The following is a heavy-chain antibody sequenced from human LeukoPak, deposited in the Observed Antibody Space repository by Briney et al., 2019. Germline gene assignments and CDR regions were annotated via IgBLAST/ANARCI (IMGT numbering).Heavy chain of an antibody. CDR2: ISSNGGST. Sequence: GGSLRLSCAASGIIFSRYWMHWVRQAPGKGLEYVSAISSNGGSTYYADSVKGRFTISRDNSKNTLYLQMSSLRAEDTAVYYCVKGMDIAMVSAFDYWGQGTLVTVSS. CDR1: GIIFSRYW. CDR3: VKGMDIAMVSAFDY. V-gene: IGHV3-64D*09. J-gene: IGHJ4*02. D-gene: IGHD5-18*01.